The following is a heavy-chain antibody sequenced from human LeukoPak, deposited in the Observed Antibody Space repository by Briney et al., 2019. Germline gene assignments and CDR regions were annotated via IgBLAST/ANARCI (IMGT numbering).Heavy chain of an antibody. Sequence: GASVKVSFTASGGTFTSYAISWVRQAPGQGLEWMGRIIPIFGIANYAQKFQGRVTITADKSTSTAYMELSSLRSEDTAVYYCARDLPIAAAGNFDYWGQGTLVTVSS. CDR1: GGTFTSYA. V-gene: IGHV1-69*04. CDR3: ARDLPIAAAGNFDY. D-gene: IGHD6-13*01. J-gene: IGHJ4*02. CDR2: IIPIFGIA.